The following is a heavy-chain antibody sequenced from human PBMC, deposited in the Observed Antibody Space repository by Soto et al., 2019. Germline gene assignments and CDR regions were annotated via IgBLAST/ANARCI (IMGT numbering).Heavy chain of an antibody. V-gene: IGHV1-18*01. J-gene: IGHJ6*02. CDR3: ARGAVVPAALPDYYYYYGMDV. CDR2: ISAHTGSS. CDR1: GYTFTSSG. Sequence: ASVKVSCKASGYTFTSSGMSWVRQAPGQGLEWMGWISAHTGSSEYAQKFQGRVTITADESTSTAYMELSSLRSEDTAVYYCARGAVVPAALPDYYYYYGMDVWGQGTTVTSP. D-gene: IGHD2-2*01.